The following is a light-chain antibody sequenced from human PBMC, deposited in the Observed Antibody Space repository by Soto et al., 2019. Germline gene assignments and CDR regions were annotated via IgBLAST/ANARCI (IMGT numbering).Light chain of an antibody. CDR1: QGISTD. Sequence: DIQLTQSPSFLSASVRDRVSITCRASQGISTDLAWYQQKPGTAPKLLIYAASTLQRGVPSRFSGSGSGTEFTLTISSLQPEDFATYYCQQLNSFPLTFGGGTKVEIK. CDR3: QQLNSFPLT. V-gene: IGKV1-9*01. CDR2: AAS. J-gene: IGKJ4*01.